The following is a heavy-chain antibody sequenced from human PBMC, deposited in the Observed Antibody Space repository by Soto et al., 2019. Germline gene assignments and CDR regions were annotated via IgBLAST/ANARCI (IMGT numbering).Heavy chain of an antibody. Sequence: PSETLSLTCTVSGGSISSSSHYWGWIRQSPGKGLEWIGSIYYSGRTYYNSSLKSRVTISEDTSNNQFSLQLSSVTAADTAVYNCARDQIDSSGWANWFDPWGQGTLVTVSS. CDR3: ARDQIDSSGWANWFDP. D-gene: IGHD6-19*01. V-gene: IGHV4-39*02. J-gene: IGHJ5*02. CDR2: IYYSGRT. CDR1: GGSISSSSHY.